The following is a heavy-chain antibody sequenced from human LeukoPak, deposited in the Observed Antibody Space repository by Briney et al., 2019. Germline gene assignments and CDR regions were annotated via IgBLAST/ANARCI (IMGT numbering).Heavy chain of an antibody. J-gene: IGHJ5*02. D-gene: IGHD3-10*01. CDR3: ARAEYYYGSGGFDP. Sequence: PGGSLRLSCAASGFTVSSNYMSWVRQAPGKGLEWVSVIYSGGSTYYADSVKGRFTISRDNSKNTLYLQMNSLRAEDTAVYYCARAEYYYGSGGFDPWGQGTLVTVSS. CDR1: GFTVSSNY. CDR2: IYSGGST. V-gene: IGHV3-66*01.